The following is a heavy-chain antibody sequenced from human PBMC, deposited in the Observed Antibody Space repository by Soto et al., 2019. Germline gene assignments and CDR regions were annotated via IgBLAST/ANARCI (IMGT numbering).Heavy chain of an antibody. CDR2: ISWNSGSI. CDR3: AKDTMTTVTTSFDY. J-gene: IGHJ4*02. V-gene: IGHV3-9*01. CDR1: GFTFDDYA. D-gene: IGHD4-17*01. Sequence: DVQLVESGGGLVQPGRSLRLSCAASGFTFDDYAMHWVRQAPGKGLEWVSGISWNSGSIGYADSVKGRFTISRDNAKNSLYLQMNSLRAEDTALYYCAKDTMTTVTTSFDYWGQGTLVTVSS.